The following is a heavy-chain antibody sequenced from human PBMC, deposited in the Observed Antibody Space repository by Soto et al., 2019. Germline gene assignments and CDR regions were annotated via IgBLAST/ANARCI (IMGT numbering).Heavy chain of an antibody. D-gene: IGHD2-8*01. Sequence: SETMSLTCAVSGGSISSGGYSGSWIRQPPGKGLEWIGYIYHSGSSHYSPSLKSRVSISQDKSKNQFSLKLSSVTAADTAVYYCAKGGGHCSDGVCYAFEVWGQGTMVTVSS. J-gene: IGHJ3*01. CDR1: GGSISSGGYS. CDR2: IYHSGSS. CDR3: AKGGGHCSDGVCYAFEV. V-gene: IGHV4-30-2*01.